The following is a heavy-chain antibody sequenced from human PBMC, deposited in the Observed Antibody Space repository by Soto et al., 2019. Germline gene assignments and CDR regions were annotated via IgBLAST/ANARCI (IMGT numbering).Heavy chain of an antibody. CDR3: AAVGLVVRGPIDY. CDR1: GDTPTELS. D-gene: IGHD3-10*01. J-gene: IGHJ4*02. Sequence: QVQLVQSGAEVKKPGASVKVSCKVSGDTPTELSMHWVRQAPGKGLEWMGGFDPEDEKTTYAQNFQGRVTMTEDTSTDTAYMELSGLRSDDVAVYYCAAVGLVVRGPIDYWGQGTLVTVSS. CDR2: FDPEDEKT. V-gene: IGHV1-24*01.